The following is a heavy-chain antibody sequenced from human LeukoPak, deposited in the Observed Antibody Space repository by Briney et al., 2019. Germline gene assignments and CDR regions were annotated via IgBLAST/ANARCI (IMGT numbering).Heavy chain of an antibody. J-gene: IGHJ6*03. V-gene: IGHV4-39*02. CDR1: GGSISSNSYY. CDR2: IYYSGST. D-gene: IGHD6-6*01. CDR3: ARDWGVSARPGYMDV. Sequence: KPSETLSLTCAVSGGSISSNSYYWGWIRQPPGKGLEWIGSIYYSGSTYYNPSLKSRVTISVDTSKNQFSLKLSSVTAADTAVYYCARDWGVSARPGYMDVWGKGTTVTVSS.